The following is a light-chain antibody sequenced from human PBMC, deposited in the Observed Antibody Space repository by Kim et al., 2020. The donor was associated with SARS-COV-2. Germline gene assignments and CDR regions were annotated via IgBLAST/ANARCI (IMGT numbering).Light chain of an antibody. CDR3: HQSSSLPYT. V-gene: IGKV6-21*02. J-gene: IGKJ2*01. Sequence: VTPKEKVTITCRARQSVGTNLQWYQQKPDQSPKLLLKYASQSISGVPSRFSGSGSGTEFTLTIYSLEAEDAATYFCHQSSSLPYTFGQGTKLEI. CDR2: YAS. CDR1: QSVGTN.